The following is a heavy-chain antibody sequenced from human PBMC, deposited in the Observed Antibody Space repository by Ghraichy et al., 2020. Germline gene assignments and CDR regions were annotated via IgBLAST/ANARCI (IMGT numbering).Heavy chain of an antibody. CDR2: INHSGST. J-gene: IGHJ4*02. CDR1: GGSFSGYY. V-gene: IGHV4-34*01. Sequence: ESLNISCAVYGGSFSGYYWSWIRQPPGKGLEWIGEINHSGSTNYNPSLKSRVTISVDTSKNQFSLKLSSVTAADTAVYYCAITGYSSRPDYWGQGTLVTVSS. CDR3: AITGYSSRPDY. D-gene: IGHD6-13*01.